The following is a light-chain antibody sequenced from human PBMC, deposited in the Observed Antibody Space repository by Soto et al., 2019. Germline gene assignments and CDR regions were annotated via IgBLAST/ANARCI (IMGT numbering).Light chain of an antibody. CDR1: SSDVGNYNL. J-gene: IGLJ2*01. CDR2: EGS. Sequence: QSALTQPASVSGSPGQSITISCTGTSSDVGNYNLVSWYQHHPGKAPKLMIYEGSKRPSGVSNRFSGSKSGNTASLTISGLQAEDEADYYCCSYAGSSTLVFGGGTKLNVL. CDR3: CSYAGSSTLV. V-gene: IGLV2-23*01.